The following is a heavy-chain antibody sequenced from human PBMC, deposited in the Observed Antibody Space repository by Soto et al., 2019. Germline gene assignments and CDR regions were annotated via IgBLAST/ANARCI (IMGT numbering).Heavy chain of an antibody. J-gene: IGHJ4*02. CDR2: IKSKTDGGTT. CDR3: TTDRPYDHDSSSHDH. Sequence: EVQLVESGGGLVKPGGSLRLSCAGSGFTFSNAWMHWVRQAPGKGLEWVGRIKSKTDGGTTDYAAPVKGRFTISRDDPKSTMFLQMNSLRTEDTAVYYCTTDRPYDHDSSSHDHWGQGTVVTVSS. D-gene: IGHD3-22*01. CDR1: GFTFSNAW. V-gene: IGHV3-15*07.